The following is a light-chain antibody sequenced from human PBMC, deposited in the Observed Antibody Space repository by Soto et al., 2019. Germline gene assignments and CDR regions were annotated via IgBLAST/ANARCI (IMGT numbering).Light chain of an antibody. Sequence: EILLTQSPATLSLSPGERATLSCRASQSVSSYLAWYQQKPGQAPRLLIYDASNRATGIPARFSGSGSGTDFTLTIRSLEPEDFAVYYCQQRSSWPPTFGPGTKVDIK. V-gene: IGKV3-11*01. CDR2: DAS. CDR1: QSVSSY. J-gene: IGKJ3*01. CDR3: QQRSSWPPT.